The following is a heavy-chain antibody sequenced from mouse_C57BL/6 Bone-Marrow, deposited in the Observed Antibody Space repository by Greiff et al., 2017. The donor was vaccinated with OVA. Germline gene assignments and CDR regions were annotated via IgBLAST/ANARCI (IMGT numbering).Heavy chain of an antibody. CDR1: GYTFTSYY. Sequence: QVQLQQSGPELVKPGASVRISCKASGYTFTSYYIHWVKQRPGQGLEWIGWIYPGNVNTKYNEKFKGKATLTADNSSSTAYMQLSSLTSEDSAVYFCARDDGYYWGQGTTLTVSS. CDR3: ARDDGYY. V-gene: IGHV1S56*01. D-gene: IGHD2-3*01. CDR2: IYPGNVNT. J-gene: IGHJ2*01.